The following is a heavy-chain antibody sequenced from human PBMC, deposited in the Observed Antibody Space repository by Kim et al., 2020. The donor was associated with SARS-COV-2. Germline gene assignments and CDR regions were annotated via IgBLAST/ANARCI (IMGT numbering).Heavy chain of an antibody. J-gene: IGHJ4*02. V-gene: IGHV2-5*02. Sequence: SGPTLVKPTQTLTLTCTFSGFSLTTSGVGVGWIRQPPGKALEWLALIFWDDDKHYSPSLKSRLTITKDTSKNQVVLTMTNMDPVDTATYYCAHRPYCSGGSCYSCFDYWGQGTLVTVSS. CDR3: AHRPYCSGGSCYSCFDY. D-gene: IGHD2-15*01. CDR2: IFWDDDK. CDR1: GFSLTTSGVG.